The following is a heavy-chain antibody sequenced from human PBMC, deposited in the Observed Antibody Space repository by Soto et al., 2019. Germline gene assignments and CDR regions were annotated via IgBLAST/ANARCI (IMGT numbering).Heavy chain of an antibody. CDR1: GYYFTNYW. D-gene: IGHD2-15*01. CDR2: IYPGDSDT. Sequence: GESLKISCKGSGYYFTNYWIGWVRQMPGKGLEWMGIIYPGDSDTTYSPSFQGQVTISADKSISTAYLHWSSLKASDSAMYYCARPTPEQKSTNFKYWGQGTQFTVSS. CDR3: ARPTPEQKSTNFKY. J-gene: IGHJ4*02. V-gene: IGHV5-51*01.